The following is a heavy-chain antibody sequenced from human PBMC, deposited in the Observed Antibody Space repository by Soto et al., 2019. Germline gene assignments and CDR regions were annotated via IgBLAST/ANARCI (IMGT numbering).Heavy chain of an antibody. D-gene: IGHD6-13*01. J-gene: IGHJ6*02. CDR2: IIPIFGTA. V-gene: IGHV1-69*01. Sequence: QVQLVQSGAEVKKPGSSVKVSCKASGGTFSSYAISWVRQAPGQGLEWMGGIIPIFGTANYAQKFQGRVTITADDSTSTAYMELSSLRSEDTAVYYCARDGSSWQYYYYYGMDVWGQGTTVTVSS. CDR3: ARDGSSWQYYYYYGMDV. CDR1: GGTFSSYA.